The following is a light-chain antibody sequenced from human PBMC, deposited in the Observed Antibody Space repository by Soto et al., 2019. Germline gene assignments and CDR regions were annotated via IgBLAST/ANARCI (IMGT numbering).Light chain of an antibody. CDR1: GSDVGGSNS. CDR2: DVS. CDR3: SWYTTSSALKVV. Sequence: QSALTQPASVSGSPGQSITISCTGTGSDVGGSNSVSWYQQHPGKAPKLMIYDVSNWPSGVSNRFSGSKSGNTASLSISGLQAEDEADDYCSWYTTSSALKVVFGGGTKVTVL. V-gene: IGLV2-14*01. J-gene: IGLJ2*01.